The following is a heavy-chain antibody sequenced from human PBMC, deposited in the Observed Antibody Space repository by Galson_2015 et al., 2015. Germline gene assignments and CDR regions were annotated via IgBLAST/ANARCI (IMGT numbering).Heavy chain of an antibody. CDR1: GYSFATHW. CDR2: IYPGDSDT. J-gene: IGHJ5*02. V-gene: IGHV5-51*01. CDR3: ARDGGDGWFDP. Sequence: QSGAEVKKSGEFLKISYKGSGYSFATHWIAWVRQMPGKGLEWMGVIYPGDSDTRYSPSLQGQVTISVDKSISTAYLQWSSLKASDTAMYYCARDGGDGWFDPWGQGTLVTVSS. D-gene: IGHD3-10*01.